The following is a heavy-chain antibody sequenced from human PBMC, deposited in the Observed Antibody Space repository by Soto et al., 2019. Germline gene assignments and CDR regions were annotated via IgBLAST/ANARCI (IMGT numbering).Heavy chain of an antibody. CDR3: ARYIYGQGFKA. J-gene: IGHJ5*02. D-gene: IGHD3-3*02. Sequence: QVQLVQPGAEVRKPGASVKVTCKAPGDILTNFDFNWVRQATGHGLEWIGWMRAISGDTGHDQKFQGRVSMTRDTSMSSAYMELSSLRTEDTAVYYCARYIYGQGFKAWGQGTLVFVSS. V-gene: IGHV1-8*01. CDR1: GDILTNFD. CDR2: MRAISGDT.